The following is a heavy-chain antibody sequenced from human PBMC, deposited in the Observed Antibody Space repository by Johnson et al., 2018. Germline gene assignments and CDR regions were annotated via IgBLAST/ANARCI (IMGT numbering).Heavy chain of an antibody. CDR2: ISYDGSNK. Sequence: QLVESGGGVVQPGRSLRLSCAASGFTFSSYGMHWVRQAPGKGLEWVAVISYDGSNKYYADSVKGRFTISRDNSKNTLYLQMNSLRAEDTAVYYCAKETGYDYVLGHWGQGTLVTVSS. CDR1: GFTFSSYG. CDR3: AKETGYDYVLGH. J-gene: IGHJ1*01. D-gene: IGHD3-16*01. V-gene: IGHV3-30*18.